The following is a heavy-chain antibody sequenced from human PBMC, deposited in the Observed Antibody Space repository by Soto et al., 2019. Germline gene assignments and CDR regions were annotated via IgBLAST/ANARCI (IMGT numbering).Heavy chain of an antibody. CDR1: GYTFTNYG. D-gene: IGHD4-4*01. J-gene: IGHJ5*02. CDR3: ARDWQLQP. CDR2: ISAHNGNT. V-gene: IGHV1-18*04. Sequence: QVQLVQSGDEVKKPGASVKVSCKASGYTFTNYGISWVRQAPGQGLHWMGWISAHNGNTNYAQNLQGRVTLTIDTAKSTAYMKLRCRRVDDTAILFWARDWQLQPSGPGTLVPVSS.